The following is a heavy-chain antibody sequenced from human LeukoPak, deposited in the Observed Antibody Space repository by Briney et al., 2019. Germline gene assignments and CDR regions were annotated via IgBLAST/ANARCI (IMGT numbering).Heavy chain of an antibody. CDR2: IFSGGTT. CDR1: GFTVGSSF. D-gene: IGHD7-27*01. V-gene: IGHV3-53*01. CDR3: AKTGGPWD. Sequence: GGPLRLSCAASGFTVGSSFMTWVRQAPGKGLEWVSVIFSGGTTYYTDSVKGRFTISRDNSKNTLYLQLNSLRAEDTAVYYCAKTGGPWDWGQGTLVTVSS. J-gene: IGHJ4*02.